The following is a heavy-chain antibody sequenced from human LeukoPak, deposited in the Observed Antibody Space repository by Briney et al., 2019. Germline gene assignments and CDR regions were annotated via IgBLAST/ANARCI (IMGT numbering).Heavy chain of an antibody. CDR2: IWNDGTNR. CDR1: GFTFSHYG. D-gene: IGHD4-11*01. Sequence: GSLRLSCAASGFTFSHYGMPGVRPAPGKGLEWAAVIWNDGTNRYYGGSVKGRFTISRDDSKNTVYLQMNGLRAGDTAVYYCAKDAQRGFDYSNSLEYWGQGTLVTVSS. CDR3: AKDAQRGFDYSNSLEY. J-gene: IGHJ4*02. V-gene: IGHV3-33*06.